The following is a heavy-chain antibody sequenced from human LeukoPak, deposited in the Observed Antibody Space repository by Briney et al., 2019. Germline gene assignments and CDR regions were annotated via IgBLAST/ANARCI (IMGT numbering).Heavy chain of an antibody. D-gene: IGHD3-10*01. J-gene: IGHJ4*02. V-gene: IGHV1-8*01. CDR3: ARAPTSDNSDYYFDY. CDR2: MNPNSGNT. CDR1: GYTFSSYD. Sequence: ASVKVSCKASGYTFSSYDINWVRQATGQGLEWMGWMNPNSGNTGYAQKFQGRVTMTTISSVSTAYMEPSSLTSEDTAVYYCARAPTSDNSDYYFDYWGQGTLVTVSS.